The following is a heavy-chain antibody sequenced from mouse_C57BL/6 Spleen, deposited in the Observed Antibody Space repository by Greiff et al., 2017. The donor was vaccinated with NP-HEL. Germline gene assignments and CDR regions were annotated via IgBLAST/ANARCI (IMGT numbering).Heavy chain of an antibody. V-gene: IGHV5-17*01. CDR2: ISSGSSTI. J-gene: IGHJ1*03. Sequence: EVNLVESGGGLVKPGGSLKLSCAASGFTFSDYGMHWVRQAPEKGLEWVAYISSGSSTIYYADTVKGRFTISRDNAKNTLFLQMTSLRSEDTAMYYCARLLYWYFDVWGTGTTVTVSS. CDR3: ARLLYWYFDV. CDR1: GFTFSDYG.